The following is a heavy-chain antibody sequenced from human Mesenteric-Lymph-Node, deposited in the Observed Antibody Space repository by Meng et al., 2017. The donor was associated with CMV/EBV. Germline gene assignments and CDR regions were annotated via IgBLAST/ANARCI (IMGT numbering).Heavy chain of an antibody. J-gene: IGHJ4*02. Sequence: SGYTFTSYAMHWVRQAPGQRLEWMGWINDGNGNTKYSQKFQGRVTITGDTSASTAYMELSSLRSEDTAVYYCASTVIDGSGSYTFDYWGQGTLVTVSS. CDR3: ASTVIDGSGSYTFDY. V-gene: IGHV1-3*01. D-gene: IGHD3-10*01. CDR1: GYTFTSYA. CDR2: INDGNGNT.